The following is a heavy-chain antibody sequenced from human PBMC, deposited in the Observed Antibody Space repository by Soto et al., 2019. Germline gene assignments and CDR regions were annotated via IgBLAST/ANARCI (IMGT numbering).Heavy chain of an antibody. CDR3: ARMEYDYVWGRTGAQY. V-gene: IGHV4-4*02. J-gene: IGHJ4*02. CDR2: IYHSGST. CDR1: GGSISSSNW. Sequence: QVQLQESGPGLVKPSGTLSLTCAVSGGSISSSNWWSWVRQPPGKGLEWIGEIYHSGSTNYNPSLKSRVTISVDTSKNQFSLKLSSVTAADTAVYYCARMEYDYVWGRTGAQYWGQGTLVTVSS. D-gene: IGHD3-16*01.